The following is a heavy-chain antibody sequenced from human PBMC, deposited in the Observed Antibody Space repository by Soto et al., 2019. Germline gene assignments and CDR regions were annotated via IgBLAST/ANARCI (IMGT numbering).Heavy chain of an antibody. D-gene: IGHD3-22*01. CDR1: GFTFSTYA. J-gene: IGHJ4*02. Sequence: EVQLLESGGTLVQPGGSLRLSCAASGFTFSTYAMSWVRQAPGNGLEWVSSISATGRSTYYADSVKDRFTISRDNSKNTLYLQMSSLRAEDAAVHFCAKDSDYYDSSLYFDSWGQGTLVTVSS. V-gene: IGHV3-23*01. CDR2: ISATGRST. CDR3: AKDSDYYDSSLYFDS.